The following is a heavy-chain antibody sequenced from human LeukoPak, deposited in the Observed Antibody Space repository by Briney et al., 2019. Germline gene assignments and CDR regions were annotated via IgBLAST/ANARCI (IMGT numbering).Heavy chain of an antibody. V-gene: IGHV3-23*01. J-gene: IGHJ4*02. CDR3: AKRMAKGATTSLFDY. CDR1: GFTFSSYA. CDR2: ISGSGGST. Sequence: PGGSLRLSCAASGFTFSSYAMSWVRQAPGKGLEWVSAISGSGGSTYYADSVKGRFTISRDNSKNTLYLQMNSLRAEDTAVYYCAKRMAKGATTSLFDYWGQGTLVPSPQ. D-gene: IGHD1-26*01.